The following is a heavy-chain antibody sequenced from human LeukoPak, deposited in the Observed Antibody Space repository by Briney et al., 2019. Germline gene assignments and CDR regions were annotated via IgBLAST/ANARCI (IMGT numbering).Heavy chain of an antibody. CDR3: ARRAGAYSHPYDY. J-gene: IGHJ4*02. Sequence: GGSPRLSCAASGFTFSTFAMIWVRQPPGKGLEWVSSIFPSGGEIHYADSVRGRFTIPRDNSKNTLYLQMNSLRAEDTAVYYCARRAGAYSHPYDYWGQGTLVTVSS. D-gene: IGHD4/OR15-4a*01. CDR1: GFTFSTFA. V-gene: IGHV3-23*01. CDR2: IFPSGGEI.